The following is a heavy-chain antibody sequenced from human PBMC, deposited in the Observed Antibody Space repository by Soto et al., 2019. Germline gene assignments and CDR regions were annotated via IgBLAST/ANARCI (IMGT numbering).Heavy chain of an antibody. CDR1: GNTFTYRY. J-gene: IGHJ4*02. D-gene: IGHD1-26*01. CDR3: AGGGAGSGPFTWELPDH. Sequence: QMQLVQSGAEVKKTGSSVTVSCKALGNTFTYRYLHWVRQALGQALEWMGWITPFCGDVHYAQKFQERVTITRDRSINTAYMQMSSLRSDDTAMYFCAGGGAGSGPFTWELPDHWGQGTLVTVSS. CDR2: ITPFCGDV. V-gene: IGHV1-45*02.